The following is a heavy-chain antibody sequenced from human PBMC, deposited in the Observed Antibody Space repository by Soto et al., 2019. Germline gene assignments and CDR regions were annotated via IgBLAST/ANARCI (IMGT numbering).Heavy chain of an antibody. CDR2: INHSGST. CDR1: GGSFSVYY. Sequence: SETLSLTCAVYGGSFSVYYWSWIRQPPGKGLEWIGEINHSGSTNYNPSLKSRVTISVDTSKNQFSLKLSSVTAADTAVYYCAAIGTWFDPWGQGTLVTVSS. J-gene: IGHJ5*02. V-gene: IGHV4-34*01. CDR3: AAIGTWFDP.